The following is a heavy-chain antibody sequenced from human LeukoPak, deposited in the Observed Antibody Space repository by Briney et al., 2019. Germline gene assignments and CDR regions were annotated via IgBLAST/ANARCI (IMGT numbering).Heavy chain of an antibody. CDR3: ARDLYYYDSKAFQH. CDR2: IIPILGIA. D-gene: IGHD3-22*01. V-gene: IGHV1-69*04. J-gene: IGHJ1*01. CDR1: GGTFSSYA. Sequence: GASVKVSCKASGGTFSSYAISRVRQAPGQGLEWMGRIIPILGIANYAQKFQGRVTITADKSTSTAYMELSSLRSEDTAVYYCARDLYYYDSKAFQHWGQGTLVTVSS.